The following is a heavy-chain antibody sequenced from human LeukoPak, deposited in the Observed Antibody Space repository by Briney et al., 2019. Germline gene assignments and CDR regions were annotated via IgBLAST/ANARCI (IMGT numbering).Heavy chain of an antibody. CDR3: ARVYCSGGSCWDY. CDR2: ISSSGSTI. CDR1: GFTFSSYE. D-gene: IGHD2-15*01. Sequence: PGGSLRLSCAASGFTFSSYEMNWVRQAPGKGLEWVSYISSSGSTIYYADSVKVRFTISRDNAKNSLYLQMKSLRAEDTAVYYCARVYCSGGSCWDYWGQGTLVTVSS. J-gene: IGHJ4*02. V-gene: IGHV3-48*03.